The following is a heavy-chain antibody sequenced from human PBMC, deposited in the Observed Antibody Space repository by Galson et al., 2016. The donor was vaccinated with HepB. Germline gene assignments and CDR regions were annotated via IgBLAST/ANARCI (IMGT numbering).Heavy chain of an antibody. CDR1: GFTFTRYT. V-gene: IGHV3-21*01. CDR2: ISGGSSYK. D-gene: IGHD6-13*01. CDR3: ARTPGYSGTWYDAFDI. Sequence: SLRLSCAASGFTFTRYTMNWVRQSPGKGLEWVSSISGGSSYKYYADSVKGRFTISRDNSKNSLYLQMNSQRAEDTAIYFCARTPGYSGTWYDAFDIWGPGTIVTVSS. J-gene: IGHJ3*02.